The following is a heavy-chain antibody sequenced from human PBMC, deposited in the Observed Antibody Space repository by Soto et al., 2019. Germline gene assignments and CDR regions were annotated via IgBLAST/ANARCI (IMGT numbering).Heavy chain of an antibody. D-gene: IGHD2-21*02. CDR3: ARWYGGNSGDY. V-gene: IGHV1-8*01. J-gene: IGHJ4*02. CDR1: GYTFTSYD. Sequence: QVQLVQSGAEVKKPGASVKVSCKASGYTFTSYDINWVRQATGQGPEWMGWMNPNSGDTHYAQTFQGRVTMTRNTSISTAYMEQSSLRSEDPAMYYGARWYGGNSGDYWGQGTLVTVSS. CDR2: MNPNSGDT.